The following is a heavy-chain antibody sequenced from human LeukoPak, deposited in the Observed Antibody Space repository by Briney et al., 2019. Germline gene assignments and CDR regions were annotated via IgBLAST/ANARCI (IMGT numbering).Heavy chain of an antibody. V-gene: IGHV1-2*02. CDR1: GYTFTVYY. CDR2: INPNSGGT. D-gene: IGHD6-13*01. CDR3: ARMTLGSWYGELDYYGMDV. Sequence: ASVKVSFKASGYTFTVYYMHWVRQAPGQGVEWMGWINPNSGGTNYAQKFQGRVTMTRDTSISTAYMELSRLRSDDTAVYYCARMTLGSWYGELDYYGMDVWGQGTTVTVSS. J-gene: IGHJ6*02.